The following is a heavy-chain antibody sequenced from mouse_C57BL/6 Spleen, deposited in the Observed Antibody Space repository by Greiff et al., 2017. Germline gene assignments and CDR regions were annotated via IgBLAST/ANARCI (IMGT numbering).Heavy chain of an antibody. CDR1: GYTFTDYN. J-gene: IGHJ3*01. CDR3: ARLGDYDEFAY. V-gene: IGHV1-18*01. Sequence: VQLQQSGPELVKPGASVKIPCKASGYTFTDYNMDWVKQSPGKSLEWIGDINPNNGGTIYNQKFKGKATLTVDKSSSTAYMELRSLTSEDTAVYYCARLGDYDEFAYWGQGTLVTVSA. CDR2: INPNNGGT. D-gene: IGHD2-4*01.